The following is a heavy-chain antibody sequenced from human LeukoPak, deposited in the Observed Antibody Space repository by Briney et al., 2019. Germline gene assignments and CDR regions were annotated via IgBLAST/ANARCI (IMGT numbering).Heavy chain of an antibody. CDR1: GFTFSSYS. Sequence: MFGGSLRLSCAASGFTFSSYSMNWVRQAPGKGLEWVSSISSSSSYSYYADSAKGRFTISRDNTKNSLYLQMNSLRAEDTAVYYCVRDFPGSSSVDYWGQGTLVTVSS. V-gene: IGHV3-21*01. CDR3: VRDFPGSSSVDY. CDR2: ISSSSSYS. D-gene: IGHD6-6*01. J-gene: IGHJ4*02.